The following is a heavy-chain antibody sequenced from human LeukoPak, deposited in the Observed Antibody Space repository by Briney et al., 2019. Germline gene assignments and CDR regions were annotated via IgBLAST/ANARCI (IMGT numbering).Heavy chain of an antibody. Sequence: SETLSLACTVSGGSISSYYWSWIRQPAGKGLEWIGRIYTSGSTNYNPSLKSRVTMSVDTSKNQFSLKLSSVAAADTAVYYCASDYYGSGGVDYWGQGTLVTVSS. V-gene: IGHV4-4*07. CDR1: GGSISSYY. D-gene: IGHD3-10*01. CDR2: IYTSGST. CDR3: ASDYYGSGGVDY. J-gene: IGHJ4*02.